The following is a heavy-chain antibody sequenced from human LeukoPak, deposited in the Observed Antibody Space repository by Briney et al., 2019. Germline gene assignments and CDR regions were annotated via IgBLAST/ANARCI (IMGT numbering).Heavy chain of an antibody. V-gene: IGHV3-11*04. CDR2: ISRSENTI. Sequence: PGGSLRLSCAASGFTFSDYYMSWIRQAPGKGLEWVSYISRSENTIYYADSVKGRFTISRDNAKNSLYLQMNSPRAEDTGLYYCARVGASGWYLDYWGQGTLVTVSS. CDR3: ARVGASGWYLDY. D-gene: IGHD6-19*01. J-gene: IGHJ4*02. CDR1: GFTFSDYY.